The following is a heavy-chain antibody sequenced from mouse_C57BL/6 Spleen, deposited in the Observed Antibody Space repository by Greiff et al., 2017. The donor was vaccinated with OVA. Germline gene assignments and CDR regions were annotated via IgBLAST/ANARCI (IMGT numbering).Heavy chain of an antibody. CDR2: IDPEDGDT. J-gene: IGHJ1*03. CDR1: GFNIKDYY. V-gene: IGHV14-1*01. D-gene: IGHD1-1*01. Sequence: VQLKQSGAELVRPGASVKLSCTASGFNIKDYYMHWVKQRPEQGLEWIGRIDPEDGDTEYAPKFQGKATMTADTSSNTAYLQLSSLTSEDAAVYYCTTVDYGSSYRYFEVWGTGTTVTVSS. CDR3: TTVDYGSSYRYFEV.